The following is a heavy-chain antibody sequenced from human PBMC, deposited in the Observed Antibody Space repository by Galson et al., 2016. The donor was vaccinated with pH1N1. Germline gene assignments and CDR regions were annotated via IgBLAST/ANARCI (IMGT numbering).Heavy chain of an antibody. J-gene: IGHJ3*02. D-gene: IGHD3-10*01. Sequence: SLRLSCAASGFTFSEYGMNWVRQAPGKGLEWVSGVIWNGGSPGYADSVKGRFTISRDNAKKSLYLQLNSLRAEDTAVYYCVRKNYGDAFDIWGRGTMVTVSS. CDR2: VIWNGGSP. CDR1: GFTFSEYG. CDR3: VRKNYGDAFDI. V-gene: IGHV3-20*04.